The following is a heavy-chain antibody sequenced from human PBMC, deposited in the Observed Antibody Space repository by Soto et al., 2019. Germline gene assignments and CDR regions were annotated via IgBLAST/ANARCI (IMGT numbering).Heavy chain of an antibody. V-gene: IGHV4-31*02. Sequence: NPGKGLEWIGYIYYSGSTYYNPSLKSRVTISVDTSKNQFSLKLSSVTAADTAVYYCARESSKGGGLWIGEENAFDICGEATM. J-gene: IGHJ3*02. CDR3: ARESSKGGGLWIGEENAFDI. D-gene: IGHD3-10*01. CDR2: IYYSGST.